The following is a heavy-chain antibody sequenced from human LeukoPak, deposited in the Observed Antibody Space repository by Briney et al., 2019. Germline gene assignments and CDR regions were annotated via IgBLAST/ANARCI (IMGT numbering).Heavy chain of an antibody. CDR2: ISESGGDT. D-gene: IGHD6-19*01. J-gene: IGHJ4*02. CDR1: GFTFSGYH. V-gene: IGHV3-23*01. CDR3: VKGGWFDY. Sequence: GGSLRLSCAASGFTFSGYHMNWARQAPGKGLEWVSSISESGGDTQYGDSVKGRFTIPRDNSKNTLYLQMNTLRADDTAVYYCVKGGWFDYWGQGTLVTVSP.